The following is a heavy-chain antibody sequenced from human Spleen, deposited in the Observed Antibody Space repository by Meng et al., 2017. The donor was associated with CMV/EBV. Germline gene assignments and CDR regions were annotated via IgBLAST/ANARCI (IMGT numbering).Heavy chain of an antibody. CDR2: ISVYNGDT. J-gene: IGHJ4*02. CDR3: ARGVDYEVPDANDY. D-gene: IGHD2-2*01. CDR1: GYTFSSYG. Sequence: ASVKVSCKASGYTFSSYGISWVRQAPGQGLEWMGWISVYNGDTKFSQKVQGRLTMSTDTSTSTAYMELRSLRSDDTAVYFCARGVDYEVPDANDYWGQGVLVTVSS. V-gene: IGHV1-18*01.